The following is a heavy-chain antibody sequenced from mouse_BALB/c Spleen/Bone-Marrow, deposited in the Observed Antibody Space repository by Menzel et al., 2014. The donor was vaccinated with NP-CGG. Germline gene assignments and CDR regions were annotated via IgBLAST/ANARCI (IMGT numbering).Heavy chain of an antibody. V-gene: IGHV14-3*02. CDR1: GFNIKDTY. Sequence: EVKLAESGAELVKPGASVKLSCTASGFNIKDTYMHWVKQRPEQGLEWIGRIDPANGNTKYDPKFQGKATITADTSSNTAYLQLSSLTSEDTAVYYCATGYAYWGQGTLVTVSA. CDR3: ATGYAY. J-gene: IGHJ3*01. CDR2: IDPANGNT.